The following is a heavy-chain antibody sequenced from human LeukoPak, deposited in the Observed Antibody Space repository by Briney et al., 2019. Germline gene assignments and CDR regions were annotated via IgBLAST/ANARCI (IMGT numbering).Heavy chain of an antibody. J-gene: IGHJ5*02. V-gene: IGHV1-18*01. Sequence: ASVKVSCKTSGYSFTRYGVTWVRQAPGQGLEWMGWIGGYTGHTNYVQKFQGRVTMTTDTSTSTAYMELRSLTSDDTAVYYCARDGPCSGGSCAMDGWFDPWGQGTLVTVSS. CDR3: ARDGPCSGGSCAMDGWFDP. D-gene: IGHD2-15*01. CDR1: GYSFTRYG. CDR2: IGGYTGHT.